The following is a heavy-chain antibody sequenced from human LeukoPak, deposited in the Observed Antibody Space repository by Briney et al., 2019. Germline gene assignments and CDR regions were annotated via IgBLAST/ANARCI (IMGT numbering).Heavy chain of an antibody. CDR3: ARGRAVTGFDY. V-gene: IGHV4-34*01. Sequence: PSETLSLTCAVYGGSFSGYYWSWIRQPPGKGLEWIGEINHSGSTNHNPSLKSRVTISVDTSKSQFSLKLSSVTAADTAVYYCARGRAVTGFDYWGQGTLVTVSS. D-gene: IGHD2-21*02. CDR1: GGSFSGYY. CDR2: INHSGST. J-gene: IGHJ4*02.